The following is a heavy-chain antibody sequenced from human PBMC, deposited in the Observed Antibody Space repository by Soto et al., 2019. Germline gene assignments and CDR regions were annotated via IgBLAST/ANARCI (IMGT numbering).Heavy chain of an antibody. V-gene: IGHV1-18*01. D-gene: IGHD3-10*01. Sequence: QVQLVQSGAEVKKPGASVKVSCKASGYTFIRNGISWVRRAPGQGLEWMGWISAYNGNTEYAQKFQGRVTMTTDTSTSTAYMELRNLRSDDTAVYYCARDSATLVPGVWGQGTTVTVSS. CDR2: ISAYNGNT. J-gene: IGHJ6*02. CDR1: GYTFIRNG. CDR3: ARDSATLVPGV.